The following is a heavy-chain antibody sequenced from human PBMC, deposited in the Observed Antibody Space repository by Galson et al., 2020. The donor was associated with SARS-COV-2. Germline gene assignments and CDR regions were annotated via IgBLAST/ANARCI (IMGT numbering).Heavy chain of an antibody. Sequence: GGSLRLSCAASGFTFSSYSMNWVRQAPGKGLEWVSSISSSSSYIYYADSVKGRFTISRDNAKNSLYLQMNSLRAEDTAVYYCASHTAMDYYYYYGMDVWGQGTTVTVSS. CDR2: ISSSSSYI. CDR3: ASHTAMDYYYYYGMDV. CDR1: GFTFSSYS. J-gene: IGHJ6*02. V-gene: IGHV3-21*01. D-gene: IGHD5-18*01.